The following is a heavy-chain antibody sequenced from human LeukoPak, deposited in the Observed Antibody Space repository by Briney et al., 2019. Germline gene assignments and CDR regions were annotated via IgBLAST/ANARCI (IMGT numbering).Heavy chain of an antibody. CDR3: ATDGMVRGPDAWFDS. D-gene: IGHD3-10*01. CDR2: IYTRGST. CDR1: GGSISSGRYY. Sequence: SETLSLTCNVSGGSISSGRYYWSWIRQPAGKGLEWIGRIYTRGSTNYNPSLKSRVTMSVDTSKNQFSLKLSSVTAADTAVYYCATDGMVRGPDAWFDSWGQGTLVTVSS. V-gene: IGHV4-61*02. J-gene: IGHJ5*01.